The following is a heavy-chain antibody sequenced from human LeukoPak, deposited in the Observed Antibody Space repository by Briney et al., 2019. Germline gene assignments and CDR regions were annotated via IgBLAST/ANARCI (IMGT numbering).Heavy chain of an antibody. CDR3: ATDGMVRGPDAWFDS. D-gene: IGHD3-10*01. CDR2: IYTRGST. CDR1: GGSISSGRYY. Sequence: SETLSLTCNVSGGSISSGRYYWSWIRQPAGKGLEWIGRIYTRGSTNYNPSLKSRVTMSVDTSKNQFSLKLSSVTAADTAVYYCATDGMVRGPDAWFDSWGQGTLVTVSS. V-gene: IGHV4-61*02. J-gene: IGHJ5*01.